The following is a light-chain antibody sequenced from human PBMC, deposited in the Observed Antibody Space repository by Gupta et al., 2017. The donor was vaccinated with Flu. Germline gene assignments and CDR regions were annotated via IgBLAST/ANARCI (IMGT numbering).Light chain of an antibody. V-gene: IGKV3-15*01. J-gene: IGKJ1*01. CDR1: QSVSGD. CDR2: DSS. CDR3: QQYHDWPRT. Sequence: EIVMTQSPATVSVSPGERVTLSCRASQSVSGDLAWYQQKPGQAPRLLIYDSSTRATGVPARFSGSGSGTEFTLTISSLQSEDSAVYHCQQYHDWPRTFGQGTKVEMK.